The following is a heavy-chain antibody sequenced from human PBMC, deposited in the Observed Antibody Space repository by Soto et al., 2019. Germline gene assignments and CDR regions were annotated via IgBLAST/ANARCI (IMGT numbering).Heavy chain of an antibody. CDR1: GGTLSNSA. CDR2: IIPVFGIV. D-gene: IGHD3-22*01. Sequence: QLQLAQSGAYVKKAGSSVKVSCKASGGTLSNSAFSWVRQAPGQGLEWMGGIIPVFGIVNYAQKFQDRVTTTADESTSTAYMELRSLRSEDTAVYFCATGRIVVVGSRAYYGMDVWGQGTTVTV. CDR3: ATGRIVVVGSRAYYGMDV. J-gene: IGHJ6*02. V-gene: IGHV1-69*19.